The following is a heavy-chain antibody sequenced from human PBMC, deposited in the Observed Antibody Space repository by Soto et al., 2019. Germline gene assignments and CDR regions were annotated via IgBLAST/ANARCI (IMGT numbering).Heavy chain of an antibody. CDR2: IIPVFGTG. CDR1: GGTFSSCA. J-gene: IGHJ4*02. Sequence: QVQLVQSGAEVKKPGSSVKVSCKASGGTFSSCAISWVRQAPGQGLEWMGGIIPVFGTGIYAQKFQGRVTITADKSTNTAYMELSSLRSEDTAVYFCARVGGTGAYTYGLDYWCKGTLVTVSS. CDR3: ARVGGTGAYTYGLDY. V-gene: IGHV1-69*06. D-gene: IGHD5-18*01.